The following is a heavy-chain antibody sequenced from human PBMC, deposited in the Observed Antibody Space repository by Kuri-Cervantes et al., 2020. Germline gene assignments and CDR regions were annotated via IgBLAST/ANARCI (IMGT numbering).Heavy chain of an antibody. CDR2: ISSSSSYI. Sequence: GGSLRLSCAASGFTFSSYSMNWVRQAPGKGLEWVSSISSSSSYIYYADSVKGRFTISRDNSKNTLYLQMNSLRAEDTAVYYCAKRGSLVTWFDPWGQGTLVTVSS. J-gene: IGHJ5*02. V-gene: IGHV3-21*04. CDR1: GFTFSSYS. D-gene: IGHD2-21*02. CDR3: AKRGSLVTWFDP.